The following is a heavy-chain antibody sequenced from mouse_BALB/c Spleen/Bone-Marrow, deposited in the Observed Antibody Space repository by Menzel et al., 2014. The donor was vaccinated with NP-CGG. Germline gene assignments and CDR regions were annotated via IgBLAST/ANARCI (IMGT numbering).Heavy chain of an antibody. CDR2: ISSGGGST. CDR3: ARHMIRGFAY. J-gene: IGHJ3*01. Sequence: EVQGVESGGGLVRPGGSLKPSCAASGFAFXSYDMSWVRQTPEKRLEWVAYISSGGGSTYYSDTVKGRFTISRDNAKNTLYLEMRSLKSEDTAMYYCARHMIRGFAYWGQGTLVTVSA. D-gene: IGHD2-4*01. CDR1: GFAFXSYD. V-gene: IGHV5-12-1*01.